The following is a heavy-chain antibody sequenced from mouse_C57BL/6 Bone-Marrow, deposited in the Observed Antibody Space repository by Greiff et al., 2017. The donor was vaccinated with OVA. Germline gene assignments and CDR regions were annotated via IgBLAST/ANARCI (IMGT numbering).Heavy chain of an antibody. V-gene: IGHV1-15*01. CDR2: IDPETGGT. J-gene: IGHJ2*01. D-gene: IGHD2-5*01. CDR1: GYTFTDYE. Sequence: QVQLQQSGAELVRPGASVTLSCKASGYTFTDYEMHWVKQTPVHGLEWIGAIDPETGGTAYNQKFKGKAILTADKSSSTAYMELRSLTSEDSAVYYCTRRSIDSNYENDWGQGTTLTVSS. CDR3: TRRSIDSNYEND.